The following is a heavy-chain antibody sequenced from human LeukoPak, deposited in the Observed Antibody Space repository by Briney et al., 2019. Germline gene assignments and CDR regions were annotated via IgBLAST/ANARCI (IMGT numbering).Heavy chain of an antibody. Sequence: GGSLRLSCAASGFTFSSYAMSWVRQAPGKGLEWVSLITSSGSNTYYADSVKGRFTISRDNSKSTLYLQMNSLRAEDTAVYFCAKDGDSSGYYWDSWGQGTLVTVSS. V-gene: IGHV3-23*01. CDR3: AKDGDSSGYYWDS. J-gene: IGHJ4*02. CDR2: ITSSGSNT. D-gene: IGHD3-22*01. CDR1: GFTFSSYA.